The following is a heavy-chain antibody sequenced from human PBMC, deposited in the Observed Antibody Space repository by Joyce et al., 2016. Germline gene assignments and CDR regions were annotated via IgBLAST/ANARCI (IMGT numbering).Heavy chain of an antibody. V-gene: IGHV3-23*01. CDR3: AKDRCGRLPEAFDI. D-gene: IGHD1-26*01. CDR1: GFTFSNSA. CDR2: IGPSVSTT. Sequence: ELPLLDSGGGLVQPGESLRLPWSASGFTFSNSAMTWVRQAPGKGRDWVSGIGPSVSTTYYADSVRGRFTISRDNLKSTLYLQMNSLRVEDTALYYCAKDRCGRLPEAFDIWGQGTMVTVSS. J-gene: IGHJ3*02.